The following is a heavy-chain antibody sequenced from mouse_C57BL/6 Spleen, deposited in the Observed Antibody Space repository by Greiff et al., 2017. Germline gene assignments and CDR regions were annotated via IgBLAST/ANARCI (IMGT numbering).Heavy chain of an antibody. CDR3: ARGGGDYEAMDY. J-gene: IGHJ4*01. V-gene: IGHV5-6*01. D-gene: IGHD2-13*01. CDR1: GYTFSSYG. Sequence: EVQRVESGGDLVKPGGSLTLSCEASGYTFSSYGMSWVRQTPDHRLEWVATISSGGSYTYYPDSVKGRFTISGDNSKNTLYLQMSSLKSEDTAMYYCARGGGDYEAMDYWGQGTSVTVSS. CDR2: ISSGGSYT.